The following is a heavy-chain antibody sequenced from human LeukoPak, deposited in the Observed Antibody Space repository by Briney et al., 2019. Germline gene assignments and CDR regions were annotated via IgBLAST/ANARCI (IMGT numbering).Heavy chain of an antibody. CDR3: ARLWFKNWIDP. Sequence: SETLSLTCDVSGVSISDGYYWGWIRQPPGKGLEWIGSLFHNGPSYYNPSLKSRVIITMDTSKNQFFLKLTSVTAADTAVYFCARLWFKNWIDPWGQGALVTVS. V-gene: IGHV4-38-2*01. CDR2: LFHNGPS. CDR1: GVSISDGYY. J-gene: IGHJ5*02. D-gene: IGHD2-21*01.